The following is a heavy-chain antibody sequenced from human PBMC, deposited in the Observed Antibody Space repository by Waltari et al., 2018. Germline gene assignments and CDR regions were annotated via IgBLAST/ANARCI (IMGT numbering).Heavy chain of an antibody. CDR1: GFTFRSHS. Sequence: EVQLVESGGGLVQPGGSLRLSCTASGFTFRSHSMVWVRQAPGKGLEWVATIKQDGSEGYYVDSVKGRFTFSRDNAKNSLYLQMNSLRAEDTAVYYCARPYSSGWYINFDYWGQGTLVTVSS. CDR2: IKQDGSEG. V-gene: IGHV3-7*01. D-gene: IGHD6-19*01. CDR3: ARPYSSGWYINFDY. J-gene: IGHJ4*02.